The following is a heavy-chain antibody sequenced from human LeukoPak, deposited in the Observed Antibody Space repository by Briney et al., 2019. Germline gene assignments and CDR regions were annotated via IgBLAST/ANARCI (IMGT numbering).Heavy chain of an antibody. CDR2: IKSNIEGGTI. J-gene: IGHJ4*02. Sequence: SGGSLRLSCAVSGFTFSNAWMNWARQAPGKGLEWVGRIKSNIEGGTIDYAGPVKGRFTMSRDDSQNTLYLQMNSLKTEDTAVYYCTTGAFWGQGTLVTVSS. CDR1: GFTFSNAW. V-gene: IGHV3-15*01. CDR3: TTGAF.